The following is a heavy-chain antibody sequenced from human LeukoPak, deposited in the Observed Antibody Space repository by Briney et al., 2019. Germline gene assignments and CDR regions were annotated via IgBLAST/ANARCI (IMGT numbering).Heavy chain of an antibody. CDR3: ARARTAAGTNYYYYMDV. CDR1: GFTFSSYA. J-gene: IGHJ6*03. D-gene: IGHD6-13*01. V-gene: IGHV3-23*01. CDR2: ISGSGGST. Sequence: GGSLRLSCAASGFTFSSYAMSWVRQAPGKGLEWVSAISGSGGSTYYADSVKGRFTISRDNSKNTLYLQMNSLRAEDTAVYYCARARTAAGTNYYYYMDVWGKGTTVTVSS.